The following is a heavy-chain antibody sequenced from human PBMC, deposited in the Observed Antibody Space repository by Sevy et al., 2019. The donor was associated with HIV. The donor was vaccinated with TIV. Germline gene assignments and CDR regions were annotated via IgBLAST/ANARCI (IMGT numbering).Heavy chain of an antibody. CDR2: ISYDGNNK. Sequence: GGSLRLSCAASGFTFSSYAIHWVRQTPGKGLEWVAVISYDGNNKYYADSVKDRFTVSRDNSKNTLYAQMNSLGAEDTAVYYCAKDHNLWSEGGFLHHWGQGTLVTVSS. CDR3: AKDHNLWSEGGFLHH. D-gene: IGHD3-10*01. CDR1: GFTFSSYA. J-gene: IGHJ1*01. V-gene: IGHV3-30*18.